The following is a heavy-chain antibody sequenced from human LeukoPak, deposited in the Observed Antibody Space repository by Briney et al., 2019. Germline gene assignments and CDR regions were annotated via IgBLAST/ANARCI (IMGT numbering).Heavy chain of an antibody. CDR2: INHSGST. Sequence: GSLRLSCAASEFTFSNYKMNWVRQPPGKGLEWIGEINHSGSTNYNPSLKSRVTISVDTSKNQFSLKLSSVTAADTAVYYCARHRRYYGSGSYYNARFDPWGQGTLVIVSS. V-gene: IGHV4-34*01. CDR1: EFTFSNYK. J-gene: IGHJ5*02. CDR3: ARHRRYYGSGSYYNARFDP. D-gene: IGHD3-10*01.